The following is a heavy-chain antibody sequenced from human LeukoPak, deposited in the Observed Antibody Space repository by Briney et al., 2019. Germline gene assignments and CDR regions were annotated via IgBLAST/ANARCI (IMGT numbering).Heavy chain of an antibody. CDR3: ARHRPHTDSNSVADYYFDY. Sequence: GESLKISCKGAGYSFTSYWIGWVRQMPGKGLEWLGIIYPGDSDTRYRPSFQGQVSISADKSISTAYLQWSSLKASDTAMYYCARHRPHTDSNSVADYYFDYWGQGTLVTVSS. V-gene: IGHV5-51*01. J-gene: IGHJ4*02. CDR2: IYPGDSDT. D-gene: IGHD6-19*01. CDR1: GYSFTSYW.